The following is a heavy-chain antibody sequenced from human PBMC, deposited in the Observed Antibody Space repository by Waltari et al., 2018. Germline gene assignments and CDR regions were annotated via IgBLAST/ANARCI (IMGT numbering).Heavy chain of an antibody. D-gene: IGHD7-27*01. CDR1: GGSISSRSYY. CDR3: ARVGTGDGVDY. Sequence: QLQLQESGPGLVKPSETLSLTCTVSGGSISSRSYYWGWIRQPPGKGLEWIGSIYYSGSTYYNPSLKSRVTISVDTSKNQFSLKLSSVTAADTAVYYCARVGTGDGVDYWGQGTLVTVSS. CDR2: IYYSGST. V-gene: IGHV4-39*07. J-gene: IGHJ4*02.